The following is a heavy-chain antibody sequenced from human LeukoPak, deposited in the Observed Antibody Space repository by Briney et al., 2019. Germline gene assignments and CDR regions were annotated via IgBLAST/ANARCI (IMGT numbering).Heavy chain of an antibody. CDR3: TRLVVAATAIHYFDY. V-gene: IGHV4-39*07. CDR2: INHSGST. J-gene: IGHJ4*02. CDR1: GGSISSSSYY. D-gene: IGHD2-15*01. Sequence: SETLSLTCTVSGGSISSSSYYWGWIRQPPGKGLEWIGEINHSGSTNYNPSLKSRVTISVDTSKNQFSLKLSSVTAADTAVYYCTRLVVAATAIHYFDYWGQGTLVTVSS.